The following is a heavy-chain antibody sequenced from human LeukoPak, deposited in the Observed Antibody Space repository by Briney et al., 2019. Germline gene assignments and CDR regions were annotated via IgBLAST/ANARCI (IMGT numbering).Heavy chain of an antibody. CDR3: AREYIVVVPAASIVSLWFDP. D-gene: IGHD2-2*01. J-gene: IGHJ5*02. CDR1: GGSISSGSYY. CDR2: IYTSGST. Sequence: PSETLSLTCTVSGGSISSGSYYWSWIRQPAGKGLEWIGRIYTSGSTNYNPSLKSRVTIPVDTYKNQFSLKLSSVTAAAPAVYYCAREYIVVVPAASIVSLWFDPWGQGTLVTVSS. V-gene: IGHV4-61*02.